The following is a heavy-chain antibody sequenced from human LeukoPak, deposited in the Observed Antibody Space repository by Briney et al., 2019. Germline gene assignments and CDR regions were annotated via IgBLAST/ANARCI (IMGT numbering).Heavy chain of an antibody. D-gene: IGHD3-22*01. V-gene: IGHV4-59*02. CDR1: GASVNSYY. CDR2: ISDSGRT. J-gene: IGHJ4*02. CDR3: TKGYYEPFDS. Sequence: SETLSLTCTVSGASVNSYYWDWIRQPPGKGLEWIGCISDSGRTYYNPSLKSRVTISRGKSNNQFSLRLTSVTAADSAMYYCTKGYYEPFDSWGQGTLVTVSS.